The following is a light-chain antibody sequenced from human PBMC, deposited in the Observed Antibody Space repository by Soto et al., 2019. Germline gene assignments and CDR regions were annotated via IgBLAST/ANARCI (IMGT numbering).Light chain of an antibody. V-gene: IGLV1-40*01. CDR3: QSYDRSRRGVV. Sequence: QSVLTQPPSVSGAPGQRVTISCTGSSSNIGGGYDVHWYQQLPGKAPKLLIYGNSNRPSGVPDRFSGSKSGTSASLAITGLQAGDEADYYCQSYDRSRRGVVFGGGTKLTVL. CDR2: GNS. CDR1: SSNIGGGYD. J-gene: IGLJ2*01.